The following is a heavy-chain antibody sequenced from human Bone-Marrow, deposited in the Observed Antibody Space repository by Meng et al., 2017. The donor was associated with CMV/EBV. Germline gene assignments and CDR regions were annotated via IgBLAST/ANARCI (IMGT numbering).Heavy chain of an antibody. Sequence: QVQLVQSGAEVKKPGASVNVACKASGYTFTSYGISWVRQAPGQGLEWMGWISAYNGNTNYAQKLQGRVTMTTDTSTSTAYMELRSLRSDDTAVYYCARNHWSYDFWSGYSIDYWGQGTLVTVSS. CDR3: ARNHWSYDFWSGYSIDY. D-gene: IGHD3-3*01. CDR1: GYTFTSYG. J-gene: IGHJ4*02. V-gene: IGHV1-18*01. CDR2: ISAYNGNT.